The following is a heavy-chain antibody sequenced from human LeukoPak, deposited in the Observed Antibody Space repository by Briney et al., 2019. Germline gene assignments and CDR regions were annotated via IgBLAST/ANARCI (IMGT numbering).Heavy chain of an antibody. V-gene: IGHV3-30*18. J-gene: IGHJ6*02. CDR2: ISYDGSNQ. CDR3: AKDGGTVTTYYYYYGMDV. D-gene: IGHD4-17*01. Sequence: PGGSLRLSCAASGFTFSSYGMHWVRQAPGKGLEWVAVISYDGSNQYYADSVKGRFTISRDNSKNTLYLQMNSLRAEDTAVYYCAKDGGTVTTYYYYYGMDVWGQGTTVTVSS. CDR1: GFTFSSYG.